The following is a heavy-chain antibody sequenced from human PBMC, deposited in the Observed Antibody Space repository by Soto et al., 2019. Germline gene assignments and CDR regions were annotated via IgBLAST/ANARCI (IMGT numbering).Heavy chain of an antibody. CDR1: GDSISSGNYY. D-gene: IGHD3-22*01. CDR2: IYYSWTT. Sequence: QVQLQASGPGLVKPSQTLSLTCTVSGDSISSGNYYWSWIRQHPERGLEWIGYIYYSWTTYYNPSLESRVSISADTSGNQFFLKVNSVTVADAAVYYCACTYYTANRGPFDYWGQGTLVTVSS. CDR3: ACTYYTANRGPFDY. J-gene: IGHJ4*02. V-gene: IGHV4-31*03.